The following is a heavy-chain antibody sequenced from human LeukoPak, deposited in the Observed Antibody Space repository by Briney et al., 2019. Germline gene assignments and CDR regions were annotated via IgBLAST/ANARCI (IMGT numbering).Heavy chain of an antibody. J-gene: IGHJ4*02. CDR3: ARQGGMVRPFDY. CDR1: GGSISSSSYS. V-gene: IGHV4-39*01. CDR2: IYYSGST. Sequence: SETLSLTCTVSGGSISSSSYSWGWVRQPPGKGLERIGSIYYSGSTYYNPSLKSRVTISVDTSKNQFSLKLSSVTAADTAVYYCARQGGMVRPFDYWGQGTLVTVSS. D-gene: IGHD2-15*01.